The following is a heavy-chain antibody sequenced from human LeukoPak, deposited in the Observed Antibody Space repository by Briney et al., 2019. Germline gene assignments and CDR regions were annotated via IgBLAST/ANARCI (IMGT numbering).Heavy chain of an antibody. V-gene: IGHV4-34*01. CDR1: GGSFSGYY. Sequence: SETLSLTCAVYGGSFSGYYWSWIRQPPGKGLEWLGEINHSGSTNYNPSLKSRVTISVDTSKNQFSLKLSSVTAADTAVYYCARVPGGWINWFDPWGRGTLVTVSS. CDR3: ARVPGGWINWFDP. CDR2: INHSGST. J-gene: IGHJ5*02. D-gene: IGHD6-19*01.